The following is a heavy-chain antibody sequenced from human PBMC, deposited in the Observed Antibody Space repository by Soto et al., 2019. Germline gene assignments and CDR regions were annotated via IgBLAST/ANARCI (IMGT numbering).Heavy chain of an antibody. CDR2: ISGSGDST. CDR3: AKAFSSAWYHNE. J-gene: IGHJ4*02. CDR1: GFTFSSYA. D-gene: IGHD6-19*01. V-gene: IGHV3-23*01. Sequence: GGSLRLSCAASGFTFSSYAVTWVRQAPGKGLEWVSGISGSGDSTHSADSVKGRFTISRDNSKNTLYLQMNSLRAEDTAVYYCAKAFSSAWYHNEWGQGTLVTVSS.